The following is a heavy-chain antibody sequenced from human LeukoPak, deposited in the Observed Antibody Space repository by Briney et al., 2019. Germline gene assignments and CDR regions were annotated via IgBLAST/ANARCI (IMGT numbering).Heavy chain of an antibody. D-gene: IGHD2-15*01. CDR2: ISWNSGSI. J-gene: IGHJ3*02. CDR1: GFTFDDYA. Sequence: PGGSVRHSCAASGFTFDDYAMHWVRQSPGKGLEWVSGISWNSGSIGYADSVKGRFTISRDNAKNSLYLQMNSLRAEDTALYYCAKDSRYCSGGSCYSVGAFDIWGQGTMVTVSS. V-gene: IGHV3-9*01. CDR3: AKDSRYCSGGSCYSVGAFDI.